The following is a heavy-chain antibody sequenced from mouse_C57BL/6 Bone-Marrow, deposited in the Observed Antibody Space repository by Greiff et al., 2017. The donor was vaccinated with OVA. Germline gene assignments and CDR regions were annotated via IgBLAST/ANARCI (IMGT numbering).Heavy chain of an antibody. CDR2: IFPGSGST. CDR3: ARPIYYYGNYAMDY. Sequence: QVQLQQSGPELVRPGASVKISCKAPGYTFTSHWMQWVRQRPGQGLEWIGEIFPGSGSTYYNEKFKGTATLTVDTSSSTAYMQLSSLTSEYSAVYCCARPIYYYGNYAMDYWGQGTSVTVSS. V-gene: IGHV1-56*01. CDR1: GYTFTSHW. D-gene: IGHD1-1*01. J-gene: IGHJ4*01.